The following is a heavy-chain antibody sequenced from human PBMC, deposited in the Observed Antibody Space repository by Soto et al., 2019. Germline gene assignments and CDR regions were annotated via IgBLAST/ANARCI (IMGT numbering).Heavy chain of an antibody. CDR1: GFTFSSYA. D-gene: IGHD5-18*01. Sequence: QVQLVESGGGVVQPGRSLRLSCAASGFTFSSYAMHWVRQAPGKGLEWVAVISYDGSNKYYADSVKGRFTISRDNSKNPLYLQRNSLRAEDTAVYYCARNGPQTAMVIGRYYYGMDVWGQGTTVTVS. CDR2: ISYDGSNK. V-gene: IGHV3-30-3*01. CDR3: ARNGPQTAMVIGRYYYGMDV. J-gene: IGHJ6*02.